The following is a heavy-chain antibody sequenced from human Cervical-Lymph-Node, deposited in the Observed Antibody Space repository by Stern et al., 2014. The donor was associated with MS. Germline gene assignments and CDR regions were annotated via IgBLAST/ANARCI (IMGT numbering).Heavy chain of an antibody. Sequence: VQLVQSGAEVKKPGASVKVSCKASGYTFTAKHMHWVRQAPGQGLEWMGRIDPKRGDTNYEKKFQDRVTMSRDTSISTAYMELSRLSSDDTAVYYCAREDWKYDYWGQGTLVTVSS. CDR3: AREDWKYDY. V-gene: IGHV1-2*02. CDR2: IDPKRGDT. J-gene: IGHJ4*02. D-gene: IGHD1-7*01. CDR1: GYTFTAKH.